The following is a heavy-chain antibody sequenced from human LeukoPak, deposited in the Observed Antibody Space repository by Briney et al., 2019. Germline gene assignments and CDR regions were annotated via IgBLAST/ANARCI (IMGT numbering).Heavy chain of an antibody. V-gene: IGHV1-18*01. CDR3: AREWKYCGATSCGYYFDY. Sequence: ASVKVSCKASGYTFTSYDISWVRQAPGQGLEWMGWISAYNGYTNYARKLQGRVTMTTDTSTSTAYMELRSLRSDDTAVYYCAREWKYCGATSCGYYFDYWGQGTLVTVSS. CDR2: ISAYNGYT. D-gene: IGHD2-2*01. CDR1: GYTFTSYD. J-gene: IGHJ4*02.